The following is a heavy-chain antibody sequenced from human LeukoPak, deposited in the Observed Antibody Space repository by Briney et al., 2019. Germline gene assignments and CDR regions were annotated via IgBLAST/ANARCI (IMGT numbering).Heavy chain of an antibody. CDR2: ITSGSKYI. D-gene: IGHD6-19*01. Sequence: GGSLRLSCAASEFAFSSYSMNWFRQAPGKGLAWVASITSGSKYIFYADSVRGRFTISRDNAENSLFLHMKSLRADDTGVYFCARDEETVAGLNGFDLWGQGTLVTVSS. CDR1: EFAFSSYS. V-gene: IGHV3-21*01. J-gene: IGHJ4*02. CDR3: ARDEETVAGLNGFDL.